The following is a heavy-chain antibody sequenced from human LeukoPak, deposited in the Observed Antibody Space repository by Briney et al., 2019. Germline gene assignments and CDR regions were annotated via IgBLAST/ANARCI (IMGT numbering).Heavy chain of an antibody. J-gene: IGHJ3*02. CDR3: ARDREPDAFDI. CDR2: IFYDGTIQ. CDR1: GFTFTHYA. V-gene: IGHV3-30*03. Sequence: GGSLRLSCAASGFTFTHYAMHWVRQTPGKGLEWVAVIFYDGTIQYYSDSVRGRLIVSRDNPKNTLYLQMNSLRAEDTAVYYCARDREPDAFDIWGQGTMVTVSS.